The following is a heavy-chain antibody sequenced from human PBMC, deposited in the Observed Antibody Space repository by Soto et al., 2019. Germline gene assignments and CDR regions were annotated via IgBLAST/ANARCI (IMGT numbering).Heavy chain of an antibody. CDR2: IYYSGST. D-gene: IGHD3-3*01. CDR1: GGSISSSSYY. Sequence: PSDTLSLPCTVSGGSISSSSYYWGWIRQPPGKGLEWIGSIYYSGSTYYNPSLKSRVTISVDTSKNQFSLKLSAVTAADTAGYCCARPMEGWFDPWGQGTLVTVSS. V-gene: IGHV4-39*01. CDR3: ARPMEGWFDP. J-gene: IGHJ5*02.